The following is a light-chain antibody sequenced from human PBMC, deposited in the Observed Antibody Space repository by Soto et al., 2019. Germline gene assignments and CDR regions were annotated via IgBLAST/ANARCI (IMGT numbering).Light chain of an antibody. J-gene: IGKJ3*01. CDR3: QQRSNSEIT. Sequence: EIVLTQSPATLSLSPGERATLSCRASQSVSSYLAWYQQKPGQAPRLLIYDASNRATGIPARFSGSGSGTDFTLTISSLAPEDFAVYYCQQRSNSEITFGPGTQVDIK. V-gene: IGKV3-11*01. CDR2: DAS. CDR1: QSVSSY.